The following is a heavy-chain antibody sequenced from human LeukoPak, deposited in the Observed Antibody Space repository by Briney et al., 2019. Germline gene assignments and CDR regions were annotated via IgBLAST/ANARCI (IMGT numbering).Heavy chain of an antibody. CDR3: ATDITAAAGTADWGY. Sequence: SETLSLTCTVSGGSISRDYWSWIRQPPGKGLEWIGYIYYTGSTNYNPSLKSRVTISVDTSKNQFSLKLSSVTAADTAVYYCATDITAAAGTADWGYWGQGTLVTVSS. CDR2: IYYTGST. V-gene: IGHV4-59*01. D-gene: IGHD6-13*01. J-gene: IGHJ4*02. CDR1: GGSISRDY.